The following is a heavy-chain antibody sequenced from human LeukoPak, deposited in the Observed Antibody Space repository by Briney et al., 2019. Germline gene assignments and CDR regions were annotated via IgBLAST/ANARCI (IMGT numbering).Heavy chain of an antibody. CDR2: MDPTGSQK. CDR3: AIWTSGNY. V-gene: IGHV3-7*01. J-gene: IGHJ4*02. Sequence: PGGSLRLSCADSPFTFNGSWMNWARQAPGKGLEWVANMDPTGSQKRYVDSVKGRFTISKDNPGASLYLDMHSLRAEDTAIYYCAIWTSGNYWGQGTLVTVPS. CDR1: PFTFNGSW. D-gene: IGHD1-1*01.